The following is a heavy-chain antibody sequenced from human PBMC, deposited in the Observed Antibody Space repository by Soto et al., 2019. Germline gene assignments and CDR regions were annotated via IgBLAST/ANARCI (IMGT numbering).Heavy chain of an antibody. CDR1: GYTFTSYD. D-gene: IGHD3-10*01. V-gene: IGHV1-8*01. J-gene: IGHJ6*02. CDR2: MNPNSGNT. CDR3: AREADVLLWFGDRVMDV. Sequence: VASVKVSCKASGYTFTSYDINWVRQATGQGLEWMGWMNPNSGNTGYAQKFQGRVTMTRNTSISTAYMELSSLRSEDTAVYYCAREADVLLWFGDRVMDVWGQGTTVTVS.